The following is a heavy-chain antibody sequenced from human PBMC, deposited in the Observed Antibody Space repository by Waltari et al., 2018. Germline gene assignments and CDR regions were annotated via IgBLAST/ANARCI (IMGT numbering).Heavy chain of an antibody. J-gene: IGHJ2*01. CDR3: ARGAAAWDSSGYNYYWYFDL. V-gene: IGHV1-69*12. D-gene: IGHD3-22*01. CDR1: GVTFRKYS. Sequence: QVQLVQSGAEVKKPGSSVKVSCKASGVTFRKYSFSWVRQAPGQGLEWMGGIIPIVDKTNYGQKFQGRVTVTADESTTTVYMELSSLRSEDTAVYYCARGAAAWDSSGYNYYWYFDLWGRGTLVTVSP. CDR2: IIPIVDKT.